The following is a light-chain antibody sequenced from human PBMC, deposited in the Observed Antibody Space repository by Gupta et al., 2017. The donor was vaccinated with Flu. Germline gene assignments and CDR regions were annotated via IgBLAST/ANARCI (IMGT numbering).Light chain of an antibody. V-gene: IGLV2-14*01. CDR2: EVS. CDR3: SSYTSSSTGV. J-gene: IGLJ2*01. Sequence: FALTQPASVSGSPGRSITIACTGTSSDVGGYNYVSWYQQHPGHAPKLMIYEVSNRPAGVSNRFSGSTSGNTASLTIAGLQAEDEADYYCSSYTSSSTGVFGGGTKLTVL. CDR1: SSDVGGYNY.